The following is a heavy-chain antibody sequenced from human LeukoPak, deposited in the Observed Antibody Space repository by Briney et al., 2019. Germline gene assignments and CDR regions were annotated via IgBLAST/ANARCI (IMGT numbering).Heavy chain of an antibody. J-gene: IGHJ3*01. D-gene: IGHD3-22*01. CDR2: IKKDGSET. CDR1: GFSFSDHW. CDR3: ARDPYDRGGYGAFDL. V-gene: IGHV3-7*01. Sequence: PGGSLRLSCAASGFSFSDHWMTWVRQAPGKGLEWVANIKKDGSETYYVDSVRGRFTISRDNAKNSLYLQMNSLRAEDTAIYYCARDPYDRGGYGAFDLWGLGTTITVSS.